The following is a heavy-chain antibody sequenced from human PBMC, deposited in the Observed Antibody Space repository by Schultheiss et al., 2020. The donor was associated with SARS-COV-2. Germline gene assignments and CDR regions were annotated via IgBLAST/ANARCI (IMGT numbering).Heavy chain of an antibody. Sequence: SETLSLTCAVSGGSISSSNWWSWVRQPPGKGLEWIGSIYYTGSTNYNPSLKSRVTLSLDTSKKQFSLKLSSVTAADTAVYYCARRGYTYGSPTFDYWGQGTLVTVSS. J-gene: IGHJ4*02. D-gene: IGHD5-18*01. V-gene: IGHV4-4*02. CDR2: IYYTGST. CDR3: ARRGYTYGSPTFDY. CDR1: GGSISSSNW.